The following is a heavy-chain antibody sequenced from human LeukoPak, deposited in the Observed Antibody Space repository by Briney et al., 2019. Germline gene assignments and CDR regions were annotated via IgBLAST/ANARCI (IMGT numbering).Heavy chain of an antibody. CDR3: AKDRNDYVWGSYEPAFDI. CDR1: GFTFGDYA. D-gene: IGHD3-16*01. J-gene: IGHJ3*02. Sequence: GGSLRLSCTASGFTFGDYAMSWVRQAPGKGLEWVAFMRYDGSNKYYADSVTGRFSISRDNSKNTLYLQMHSLGAEDTAMYYCAKDRNDYVWGSYEPAFDIWGQGTMVTVSS. CDR2: MRYDGSNK. V-gene: IGHV3-30*02.